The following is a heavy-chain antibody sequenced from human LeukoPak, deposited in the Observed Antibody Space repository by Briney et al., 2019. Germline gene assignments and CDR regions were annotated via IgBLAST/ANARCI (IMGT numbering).Heavy chain of an antibody. V-gene: IGHV3-33*01. CDR1: GFTFSSYG. Sequence: GGSLRLSCAVSGFTFSSYGMHWVRQAPGKGLEWVAVIWYDGSNKYYADSVKGRFTISRDNSKNTLYLQMNSLRAEDTAVYYCAREEWELPHAFDIWGQGTMVTVSS. CDR2: IWYDGSNK. CDR3: AREEWELPHAFDI. D-gene: IGHD1-26*01. J-gene: IGHJ3*02.